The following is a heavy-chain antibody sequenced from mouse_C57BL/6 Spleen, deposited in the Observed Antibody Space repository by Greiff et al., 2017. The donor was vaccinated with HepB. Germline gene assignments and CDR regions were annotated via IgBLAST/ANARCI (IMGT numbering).Heavy chain of an antibody. Sequence: VQLQQSGAELVKPGASVKLSCKASGYTFTEYTIHWVKQRSGQGLEWIGWFYPGSGSIKYNEKFKDKATLTADKSSSTVYMELSRLTSEDSAVYFCERHEDRGGGYDGGAWFAYWGQGTLVTVSA. CDR2: FYPGSGSI. V-gene: IGHV1-62-2*01. CDR3: ERHEDRGGGYDGGAWFAY. J-gene: IGHJ3*01. CDR1: GYTFTEYT. D-gene: IGHD2-2*01.